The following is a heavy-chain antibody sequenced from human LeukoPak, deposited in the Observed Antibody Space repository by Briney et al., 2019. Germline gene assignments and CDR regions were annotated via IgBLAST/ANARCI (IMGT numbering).Heavy chain of an antibody. Sequence: ASVKVSCKVSGYTLTELSMHWVRQSPGKGLEWMGGFDPEDGETIYAQKFQGRVTMTEDTSTDTAYMELSSLRSEDTAVYYCATSYSSGWYYFDYWGQGTLVTVSS. CDR1: GYTLTELS. CDR2: FDPEDGET. V-gene: IGHV1-24*01. D-gene: IGHD6-19*01. J-gene: IGHJ4*02. CDR3: ATSYSSGWYYFDY.